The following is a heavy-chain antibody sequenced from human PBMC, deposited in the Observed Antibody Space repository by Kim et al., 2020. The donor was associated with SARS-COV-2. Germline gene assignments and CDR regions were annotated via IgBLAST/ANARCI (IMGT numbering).Heavy chain of an antibody. CDR2: ITANGGST. CDR3: AKRAYFNSGGYTDC. Sequence: GGSLRLSCAASGFNFSNYGMTWVRQAPGKGLEWVSTITANGGSTSYPDSMKGRFTISRDNSKNTLYLQMNSLRAEDTAIYYCAKRAYFNSGGYTDCWGQGTLVTASS. D-gene: IGHD3-10*01. V-gene: IGHV3-23*01. J-gene: IGHJ4*02. CDR1: GFNFSNYG.